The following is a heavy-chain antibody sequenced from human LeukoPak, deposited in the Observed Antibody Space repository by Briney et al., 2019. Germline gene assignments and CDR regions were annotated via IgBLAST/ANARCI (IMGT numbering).Heavy chain of an antibody. Sequence: GGSLRLSCAASGFTFSSYDMNWVRQAPGKGLEWVSSISGNSNYIYYADSVEGRFTISRDNAMNSLYLQMNSLRAEDTAVYYCAKGAASRGYTYVANWGQGTLVTVSS. V-gene: IGHV3-21*01. J-gene: IGHJ4*02. CDR3: AKGAASRGYTYVAN. D-gene: IGHD5-18*01. CDR2: ISGNSNYI. CDR1: GFTFSSYD.